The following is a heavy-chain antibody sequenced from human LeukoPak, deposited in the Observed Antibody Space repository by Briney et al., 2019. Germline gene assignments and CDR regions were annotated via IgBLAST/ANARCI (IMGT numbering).Heavy chain of an antibody. V-gene: IGHV3-7*01. CDR3: ARKQYSSSSATVGAFDI. D-gene: IGHD6-6*01. CDR1: GFTFSSYW. Sequence: GGSLRLSCAASGFTFSSYWMTWVRQAPGKGLEWVANIKQDGSKKNYVDSVKGRFTISRDNSENTVYMQMSSLRAEDTAVYYCARKQYSSSSATVGAFDIWGQGTMVTVSS. CDR2: IKQDGSKK. J-gene: IGHJ3*02.